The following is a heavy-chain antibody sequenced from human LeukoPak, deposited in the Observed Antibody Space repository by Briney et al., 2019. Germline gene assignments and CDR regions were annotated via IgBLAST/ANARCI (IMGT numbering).Heavy chain of an antibody. Sequence: SETLSLTCTVSGGSINSYYWSWIRQPPGKGLEWIGNIFYSGSTNYNPSLKSRVTISIDTSKNQFSLKLSSVTAADTAVYYCARRRWSGGACYPYFFDYWGQGTLVTVSS. CDR1: GGSINSYY. J-gene: IGHJ4*02. D-gene: IGHD2-21*02. CDR3: ARRRWSGGACYPYFFDY. CDR2: IFYSGST. V-gene: IGHV4-59*08.